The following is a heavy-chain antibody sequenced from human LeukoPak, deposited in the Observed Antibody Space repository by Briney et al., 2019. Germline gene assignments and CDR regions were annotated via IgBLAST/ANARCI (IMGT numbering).Heavy chain of an antibody. Sequence: GGSLRLSCAASGFTFSTYGIHWVRQAPGKGLEWVAFIRYDGNIKYYADSVKGRFTISRDNSKNSLYLQMNSLRAEDTAVYYCARRRYSGSSQHFDYWGQGTLVTVSS. J-gene: IGHJ4*02. CDR3: ARRRYSGSSQHFDY. CDR1: GFTFSTYG. D-gene: IGHD1-26*01. V-gene: IGHV3-30*02. CDR2: IRYDGNIK.